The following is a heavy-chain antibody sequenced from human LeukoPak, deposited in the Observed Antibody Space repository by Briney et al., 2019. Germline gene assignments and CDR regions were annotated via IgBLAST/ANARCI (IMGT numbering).Heavy chain of an antibody. J-gene: IGHJ2*01. Sequence: KPSETLSLTCTASGGSISSYYWSWIRQPPGKGLEWLGYIYYSGSTNYNPSLKSRVTISVDTSKNQFSLKLSSVTAADTAVYYCARVVGYCTNGVCYTSWYFDLWGRGTLVTVSS. CDR2: IYYSGST. CDR1: GGSISSYY. D-gene: IGHD2-8*01. V-gene: IGHV4-59*01. CDR3: ARVVGYCTNGVCYTSWYFDL.